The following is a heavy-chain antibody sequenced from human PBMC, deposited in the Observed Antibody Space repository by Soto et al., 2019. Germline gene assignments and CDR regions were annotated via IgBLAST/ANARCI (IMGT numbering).Heavy chain of an antibody. Sequence: AAVKVSCQASAYIFTAYYLHWVRQAPGQGLEWMGWIYPDTGDTGFHQKFQDRVTLTRDTATDTAFMELTGLKFNDTALYYCTRAPLEWGQGTLVTDS. CDR2: IYPDTGDT. CDR3: TRAPLE. V-gene: IGHV1-2*02. J-gene: IGHJ4*02. CDR1: AYIFTAYY.